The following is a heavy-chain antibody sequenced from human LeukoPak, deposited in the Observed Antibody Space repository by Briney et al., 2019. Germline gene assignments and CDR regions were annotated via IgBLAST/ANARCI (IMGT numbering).Heavy chain of an antibody. CDR3: ARDLSSSWSPGV. D-gene: IGHD6-13*01. J-gene: IGHJ3*01. V-gene: IGHV3-33*01. Sequence: GGSLRLSCITPGFTFSNYGFHWVRQAPGKGLEWTAAIWYDGSNQYYPDSVKGRFTISRDNSKNTIYLQMNSLRIEDTAMYYCARDLSSSWSPGVWGQGTMVSVSS. CDR1: GFTFSNYG. CDR2: IWYDGSNQ.